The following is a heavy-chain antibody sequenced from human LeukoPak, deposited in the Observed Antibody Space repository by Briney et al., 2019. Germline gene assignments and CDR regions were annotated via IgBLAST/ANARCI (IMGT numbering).Heavy chain of an antibody. J-gene: IGHJ4*02. V-gene: IGHV3-53*01. Sequence: PGGSLSLSCTASGFTVSSNYMSWVRQAPGKGLEWVSVIYSGGSTHYADSVKGRFTISRDNSKNTLYLQMNSLRAEDTAVYYCARESYGGDSREENYWGQGTLVTVSS. CDR2: IYSGGST. D-gene: IGHD4-23*01. CDR3: ARESYGGDSREENY. CDR1: GFTVSSNY.